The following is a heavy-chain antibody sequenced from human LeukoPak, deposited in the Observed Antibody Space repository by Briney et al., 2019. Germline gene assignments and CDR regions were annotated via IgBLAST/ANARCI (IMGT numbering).Heavy chain of an antibody. CDR3: ARDTKYAFDN. CDR1: GFTFSHYS. D-gene: IGHD2-2*01. J-gene: IGHJ4*02. CDR2: IGMSSGNT. Sequence: GGSLRLSCASSGFTFSHYSMNWVRQAPGKGLDWIAYIGMSSGNTKYAHYVKGRFTISGDKAKNSVYLQMNSLRVEDTAVYYCARDTKYAFDNWGQGPLVTVSS. V-gene: IGHV3-48*01.